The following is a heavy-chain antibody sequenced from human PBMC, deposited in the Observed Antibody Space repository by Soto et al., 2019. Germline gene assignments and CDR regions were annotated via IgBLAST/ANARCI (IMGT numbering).Heavy chain of an antibody. CDR1: GFTFSSYS. D-gene: IGHD2-2*01. J-gene: IGHJ5*02. CDR2: ISSSSSTI. Sequence: PGGSLRLSCAASGFTFSSYSMNWVRQAPGEGLEWVSYISSSSSTIYYADSVKGRFTISRDNAKNSLYLQMNSLRAEDTAVYYCARWTYCSSTSCYGSDWFDPWGQGTLDTVSS. CDR3: ARWTYCSSTSCYGSDWFDP. V-gene: IGHV3-48*01.